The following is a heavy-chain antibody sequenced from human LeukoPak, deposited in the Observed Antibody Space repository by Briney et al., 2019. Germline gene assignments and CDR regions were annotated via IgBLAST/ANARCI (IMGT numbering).Heavy chain of an antibody. CDR1: GGSISNGDYY. D-gene: IGHD3-22*01. Sequence: SETLSLTCTVSGGSISNGDYYWSWLRQPPGKGLEWIGYIYYSGSTYYNLSLKSRVTISVDTSKNQFSLKLSSVTAADTAVYYCARGGDSSGYYDYGPNWFDPWGQGTLVTVSS. CDR3: ARGGDSSGYYDYGPNWFDP. V-gene: IGHV4-30-4*01. J-gene: IGHJ5*02. CDR2: IYYSGST.